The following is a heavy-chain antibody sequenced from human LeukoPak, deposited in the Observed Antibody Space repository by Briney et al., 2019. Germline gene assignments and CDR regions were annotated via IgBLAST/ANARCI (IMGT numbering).Heavy chain of an antibody. CDR2: IYYSGST. D-gene: IGHD3-3*01. J-gene: IGHJ6*02. Sequence: SQTLSLTCTVSGGSISSGGYYWSWIRQHPGKGLEWIGYIYYSGSTYYNPSLKSRVTISVDTSKNQFSLKLSSVTAADTAVYYCAREQRSYDFSLGFYIAHGMDVWGQGTTVTVSS. CDR1: GGSISSGGYY. CDR3: AREQRSYDFSLGFYIAHGMDV. V-gene: IGHV4-31*03.